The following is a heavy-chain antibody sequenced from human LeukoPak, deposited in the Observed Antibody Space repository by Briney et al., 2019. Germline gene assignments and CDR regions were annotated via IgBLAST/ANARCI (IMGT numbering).Heavy chain of an antibody. CDR3: ARVRGITMVRGVIIFADAFDI. J-gene: IGHJ3*02. Sequence: PSETLSLTCTVSGGSISNSNFFWGWIRQTPGKGLEWIGRIYTSGSTNYNPSLKSRVTMSVDTSKNQFSLKLSSVTAADTAVYYCARVRGITMVRGVIIFADAFDIWGQGTMVTVSS. CDR1: GGSISNSNFF. CDR2: IYTSGST. D-gene: IGHD3-10*01. V-gene: IGHV4-61*05.